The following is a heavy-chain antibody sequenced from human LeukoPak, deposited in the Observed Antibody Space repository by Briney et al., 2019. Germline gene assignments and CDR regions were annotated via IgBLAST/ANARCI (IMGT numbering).Heavy chain of an antibody. CDR1: GFSFSSYS. J-gene: IGHJ4*02. V-gene: IGHV3-48*01. Sequence: GGSLRLSCAASGFSFSSYSMNWVRQAPGKGLEWVSYISSSSSTIYYADSVKGRFTISRDNAKNSLWLQMNSLRAEDTALYYCARLSSVWQLVARGAIDYWGQGTLVTVSS. D-gene: IGHD6-6*01. CDR2: ISSSSSTI. CDR3: ARLSSVWQLVARGAIDY.